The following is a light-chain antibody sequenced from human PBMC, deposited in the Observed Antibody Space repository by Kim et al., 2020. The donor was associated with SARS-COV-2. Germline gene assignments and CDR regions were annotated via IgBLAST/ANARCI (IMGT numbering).Light chain of an antibody. J-gene: IGLJ2*01. V-gene: IGLV2-14*03. CDR3: SSYTSTSTVI. Sequence: QSALTQPASVSGSRGQSITISCTGTSSDVGRYDYVSWYRQHPGKAPKLLIFDVTNRPSGISDRFSGSKSGNTASLTISGLQAEDEADYYCSSYTSTSTVIFGGGTQLTVL. CDR1: SSDVGRYDY. CDR2: DVT.